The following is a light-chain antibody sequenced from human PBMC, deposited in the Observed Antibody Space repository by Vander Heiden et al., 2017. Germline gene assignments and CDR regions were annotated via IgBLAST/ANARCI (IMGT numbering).Light chain of an antibody. CDR1: SSDVGTYNL. J-gene: IGLJ3*02. V-gene: IGLV2-23*02. Sequence: QSALTQPASVSGSPGQSITLSCTGTSSDVGTYNLVSWYQQHPGKAPKLMIYEVSKRPSGVSNRFSGSKSGNTASLTISGLQADDEADYYCCSYAGSGTLVFGGGTKLTVL. CDR2: EVS. CDR3: CSYAGSGTLV.